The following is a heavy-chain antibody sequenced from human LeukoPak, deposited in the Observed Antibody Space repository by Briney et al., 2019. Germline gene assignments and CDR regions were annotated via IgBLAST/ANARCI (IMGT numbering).Heavy chain of an antibody. CDR3: ARDPGHYGSGSSWVDDY. CDR2: IIPIFGTA. D-gene: IGHD3-10*01. Sequence: ASVKVSCKASGYTFTSYAISWVRQAPGQGLEWMGGIIPIFGTANYAQKFQGRVTITADKSTSTAYMELSSLRSEDTAVYYCARDPGHYGSGSSWVDDYWGQGTLVTVSS. CDR1: GYTFTSYA. V-gene: IGHV1-69*06. J-gene: IGHJ4*02.